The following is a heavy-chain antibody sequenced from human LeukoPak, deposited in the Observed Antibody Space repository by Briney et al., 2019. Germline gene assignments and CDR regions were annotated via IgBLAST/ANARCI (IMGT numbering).Heavy chain of an antibody. Sequence: PGGSLRLSCVASGFTFSEYFMSWIRQAPGKGLEWLSFINSDGNNIYYADSVKGRFTISRDNAKKTLYLEMNSLRMEYTAKYYCATSRVFDHWGQGTLVTVSS. V-gene: IGHV3-11*04. J-gene: IGHJ4*02. CDR3: ATSRVFDH. CDR1: GFTFSEYF. CDR2: INSDGNNI.